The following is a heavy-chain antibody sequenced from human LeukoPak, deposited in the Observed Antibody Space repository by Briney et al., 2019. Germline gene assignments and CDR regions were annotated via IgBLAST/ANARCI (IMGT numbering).Heavy chain of an antibody. CDR2: INPSGGST. D-gene: IGHD3-22*01. CDR3: AREGGNYYYDSSGYHPAYFDY. CDR1: GYTFTGYY. J-gene: IGHJ4*02. Sequence: ASVKVSCKASGYTFTGYYMHWVRQAPGQGLEWMGIINPSGGSTSYAQKFQGRVTMTRDTSTSTVYMELSSLRSEDTAVYYCAREGGNYYYDSSGYHPAYFDYWGQGTLVTVSS. V-gene: IGHV1-46*01.